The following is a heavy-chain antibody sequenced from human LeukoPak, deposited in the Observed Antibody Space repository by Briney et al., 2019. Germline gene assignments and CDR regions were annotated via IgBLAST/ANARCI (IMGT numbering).Heavy chain of an antibody. Sequence: PSETLSLTCTVSGGSISSGGYYWTWIRQHPGKGLEWIGYIYDSGGTNYNPSLKSRAIISVDTSKNQFSLNLSSVTAADTAVYYCSRENGAFSPFGYWGQGTLVTVPS. CDR3: SRENGAFSPFGY. CDR1: GGSISSGGYY. D-gene: IGHD2-8*01. CDR2: IYDSGGT. V-gene: IGHV4-31*03. J-gene: IGHJ4*02.